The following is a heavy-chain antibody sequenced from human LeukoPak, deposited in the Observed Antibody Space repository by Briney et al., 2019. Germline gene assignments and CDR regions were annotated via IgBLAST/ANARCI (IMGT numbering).Heavy chain of an antibody. CDR3: ARTVVAAFFDYYMDV. V-gene: IGHV1-2*02. Sequence: GASVKVSCKASGYTFTGYYMHWVRQAPGQGLEWMGWINPNSGGTNYAQKFQGRVTMTRDTSISTAYMELSRLRSDDTAVYYCARTVVAAFFDYYMDVWGKGTTVTISS. CDR2: INPNSGGT. J-gene: IGHJ6*03. CDR1: GYTFTGYY. D-gene: IGHD2-15*01.